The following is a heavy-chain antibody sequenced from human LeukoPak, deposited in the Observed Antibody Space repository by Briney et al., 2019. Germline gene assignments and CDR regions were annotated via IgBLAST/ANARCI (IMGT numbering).Heavy chain of an antibody. D-gene: IGHD3-22*01. CDR3: ARDSSGYQ. V-gene: IGHV3-7*01. CDR1: GFTFSTYW. Sequence: GGSLRLSYAASGFTFSTYWMSWVRQAPGKGLEWVASIKEDGSEKYYGDSVKGRFTISRDNAKNSLYLQMNSLRAEDTAVYYCARDSSGYQWGQGTLVTVSS. CDR2: IKEDGSEK. J-gene: IGHJ4*02.